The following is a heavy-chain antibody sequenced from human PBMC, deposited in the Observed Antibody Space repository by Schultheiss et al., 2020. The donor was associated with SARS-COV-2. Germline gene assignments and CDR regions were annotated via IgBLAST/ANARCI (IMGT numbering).Heavy chain of an antibody. V-gene: IGHV3-30*04. CDR3: ASEYSWRIDYLDY. CDR1: GFTFSSYA. Sequence: GGSLSLSCAASGFTFSSYAMHWVRQAPGKGLEWVAVISYDGSNKYYADSVKGRFTISRDNSKNTLYLQMNSLRAEDTAVYYCASEYSWRIDYLDYWGQGTLVTVSS. J-gene: IGHJ4*02. D-gene: IGHD1-1*01. CDR2: ISYDGSNK.